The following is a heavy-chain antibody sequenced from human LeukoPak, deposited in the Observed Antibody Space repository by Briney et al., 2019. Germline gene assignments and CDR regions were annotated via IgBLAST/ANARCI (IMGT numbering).Heavy chain of an antibody. CDR3: ARENWAPYD. J-gene: IGHJ4*02. Sequence: GGSLRVSCAASGFTFTKYWITWVRQAPGKGLEWVANIKQDGSERNYVDTVKGRFIISRDNAKNLLYLQMNSLRVEDTAVYYCARENWAPYDWGQGTLVTISS. CDR2: IKQDGSER. D-gene: IGHD3-3*01. CDR1: GFTFTKYW. V-gene: IGHV3-7*01.